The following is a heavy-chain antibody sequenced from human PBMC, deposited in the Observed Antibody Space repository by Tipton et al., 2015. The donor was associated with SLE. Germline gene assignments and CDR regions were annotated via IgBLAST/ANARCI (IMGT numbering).Heavy chain of an antibody. V-gene: IGHV4-4*02. D-gene: IGHD4-11*01. CDR1: GASISSSNW. J-gene: IGHJ5*02. CDR3: VKETDDYMRYNCLDP. Sequence: SLRLSCAVSGASISSSNWWIWVRQSPGKGLEWIGEIYHSGTTKYNPSLKGRATISVYSSKNQFSLRLSSVTAADTAVYYCVKETDDYMRYNCLDPWGRGTLVTVSS. CDR2: IYHSGTT.